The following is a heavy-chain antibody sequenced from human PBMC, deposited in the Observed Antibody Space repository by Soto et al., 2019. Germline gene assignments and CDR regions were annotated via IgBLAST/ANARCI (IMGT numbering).Heavy chain of an antibody. V-gene: IGHV1-69*13. D-gene: IGHD4-17*01. CDR3: AGLGGAADYGEGH. Sequence: SVKVSCKASGGTFSSYAISWVRQAPGQGLEWMGGIIPIFGTANYAQKFQGRVTITADESTSTAYMELSSLRSEDPAVYYCAGLGGAADYGEGHWGRGTRVTVSS. J-gene: IGHJ4*02. CDR2: IIPIFGTA. CDR1: GGTFSSYA.